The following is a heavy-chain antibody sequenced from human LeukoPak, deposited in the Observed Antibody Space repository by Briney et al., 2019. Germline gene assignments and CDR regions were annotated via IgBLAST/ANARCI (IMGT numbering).Heavy chain of an antibody. Sequence: SVKVSCKASGGTFSSYAISWVRQAPGQGLEWIGGIIPIFGTANYAQKFQGRVTITTDESTSTAYMELSSLRSEDTAVYYCARDNLDEGIAARPDYYYYYMDVWGKGTTVTVSS. D-gene: IGHD6-6*01. J-gene: IGHJ6*03. CDR1: GGTFSSYA. CDR3: ARDNLDEGIAARPDYYYYYMDV. CDR2: IIPIFGTA. V-gene: IGHV1-69*05.